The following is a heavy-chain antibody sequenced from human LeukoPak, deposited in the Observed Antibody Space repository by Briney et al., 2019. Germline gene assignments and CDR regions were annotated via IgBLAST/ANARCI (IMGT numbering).Heavy chain of an antibody. V-gene: IGHV3-48*03. CDR1: GFTFSSYE. Sequence: GGSLRLSCAASGFTFSSYEMNWVRQAPGKGLEWVSYISSSGSTIYYADSVKGRFTISRDNAKNSLYLQMNSLRAEDTAVHYCASNTAMDSYYYYMDVWGKGTTVTVPS. D-gene: IGHD5-18*01. CDR3: ASNTAMDSYYYYMDV. J-gene: IGHJ6*03. CDR2: ISSSGSTI.